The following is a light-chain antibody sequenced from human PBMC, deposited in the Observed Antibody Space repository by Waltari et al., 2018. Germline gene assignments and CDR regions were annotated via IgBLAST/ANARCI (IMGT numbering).Light chain of an antibody. CDR3: CSYVGLGTYV. Sequence: QSGLAQPASASGSPGQSTTITRTGTSSDVGTYNLVSWYQQRPGKAPRLLIYEVTKRAPGTSDRFSASKSGNTASLSISGLQAQEDEADYYCCSYVGLGTYVFGTGTKVTV. CDR1: SSDVGTYNL. CDR2: EVT. V-gene: IGLV2-23*02. J-gene: IGLJ1*01.